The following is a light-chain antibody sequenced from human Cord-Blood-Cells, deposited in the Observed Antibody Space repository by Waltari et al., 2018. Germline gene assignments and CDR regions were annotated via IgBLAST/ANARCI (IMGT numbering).Light chain of an antibody. CDR2: GAS. V-gene: IGKV3-20*01. CDR3: QQYGSSPRT. CDR1: QSVSSSY. Sequence: IVLTQSPGTLSLSPGERATLPCRASQSVSSSYLAWYQQKPGQAPRLLIYGASSRATGIPDRFSGNGSGTDFTLTISRLEPEDFAVYYCQQYGSSPRTFGQGTKVEIK. J-gene: IGKJ1*01.